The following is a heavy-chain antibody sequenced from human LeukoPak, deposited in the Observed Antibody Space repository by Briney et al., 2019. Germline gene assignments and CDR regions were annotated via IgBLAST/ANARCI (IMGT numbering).Heavy chain of an antibody. D-gene: IGHD6-19*01. J-gene: IGHJ6*04. CDR1: GFTFNNYA. CDR2: NNWDCGRT. V-gene: IGHV3-43D*04. Sequence: GGSLRLSCAASGFTFNNYAMHWVSHAPGKGLEWVALNNWDCGRTYYADSVKGRFTISRDNSENFLYLQMHSLRLEDTALYYCAKDGGSGWSLAYYYGMDVWGKGTTVTVSS. CDR3: AKDGGSGWSLAYYYGMDV.